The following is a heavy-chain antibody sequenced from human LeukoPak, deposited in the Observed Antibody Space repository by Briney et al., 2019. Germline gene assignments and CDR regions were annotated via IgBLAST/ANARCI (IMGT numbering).Heavy chain of an antibody. CDR3: TTDPNDFWSGYAFDI. CDR1: GFTVSSNY. Sequence: GGSLRLSCAASGFTVSSNYMSWVRQAPGKGLEWVSVIYSGGSTYYADSVKGRFTISRDNSKNTLYLQVNSLKTEDTAVYYCTTDPNDFWSGYAFDIWGQGTMVTVSS. J-gene: IGHJ3*02. D-gene: IGHD3-3*01. V-gene: IGHV3-66*01. CDR2: IYSGGST.